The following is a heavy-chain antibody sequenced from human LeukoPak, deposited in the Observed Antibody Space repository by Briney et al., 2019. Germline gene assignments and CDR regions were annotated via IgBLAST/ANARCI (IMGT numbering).Heavy chain of an antibody. Sequence: PGGSLRLSCAASGFTFSSYEMNWVRQAPGKGLEWVPYISSSGSTIYYADSVKGRFTISRDNAKNSLYLQMNSLRAEDTAVYYCARVYWRFGELSASYYYYMDVWGKGTTVTVSS. V-gene: IGHV3-48*03. J-gene: IGHJ6*03. D-gene: IGHD3-10*01. CDR2: ISSSGSTI. CDR3: ARVYWRFGELSASYYYYMDV. CDR1: GFTFSSYE.